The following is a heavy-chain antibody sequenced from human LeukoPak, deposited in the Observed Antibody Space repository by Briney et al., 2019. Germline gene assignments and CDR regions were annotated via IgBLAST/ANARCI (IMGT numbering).Heavy chain of an antibody. Sequence: GGSLRLSCAASGFTFSSYEMNWVRQAPGKGLEWVAHIKQDGSQEHYVGSVKGRFTISRDNAKNSLYLQMNGLRAEDTAVYYCARGQTTFELWGQGTLVTVSS. CDR2: IKQDGSQE. J-gene: IGHJ5*02. D-gene: IGHD1-7*01. V-gene: IGHV3-7*01. CDR1: GFTFSSYE. CDR3: ARGQTTFEL.